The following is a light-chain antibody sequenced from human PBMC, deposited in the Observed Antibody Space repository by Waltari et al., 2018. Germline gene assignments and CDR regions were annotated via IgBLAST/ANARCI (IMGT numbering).Light chain of an antibody. Sequence: EIVMTQSPATLSVSPGERATLSCRASQSVSSDLAWYQQKPGQPPRLLIHTASASATGIPARFSGSGSGTDFTLTISSLQSEDCAVYYCQQYYDWPLTFAGGTKVEIK. V-gene: IGKV3-15*01. CDR1: QSVSSD. CDR3: QQYYDWPLT. CDR2: TAS. J-gene: IGKJ4*01.